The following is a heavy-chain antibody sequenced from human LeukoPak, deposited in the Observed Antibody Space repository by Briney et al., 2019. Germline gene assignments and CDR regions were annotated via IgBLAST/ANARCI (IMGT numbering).Heavy chain of an antibody. CDR1: GFTFSTYW. CDR2: INSDGAST. J-gene: IGHJ4*02. V-gene: IGHV3-74*01. Sequence: GGSLRLSCAASGFTFSTYWMHWGRQAPGKGLVWVSRINSDGASTNYADSVKGRFTISRDNAKNTLYLQMNSLRAEDTAVYYCARVNYGGNSFSDYWGQGTLVTVSS. D-gene: IGHD4-23*01. CDR3: ARVNYGGNSFSDY.